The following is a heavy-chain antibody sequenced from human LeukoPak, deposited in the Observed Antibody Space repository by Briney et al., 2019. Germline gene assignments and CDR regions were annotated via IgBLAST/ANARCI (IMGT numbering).Heavy chain of an antibody. Sequence: ASVKVSCKASGYTFTDYFIHWLRQAPGQGLEWMGWINPNSGGTNYAQKFQGRVTMTRDTSISTAYMELSRLRSDDTAVYYCARTRAMVTDFDYWGQGTLVTVSS. CDR1: GYTFTDYF. CDR3: ARTRAMVTDFDY. D-gene: IGHD5-18*01. J-gene: IGHJ4*02. CDR2: INPNSGGT. V-gene: IGHV1-2*02.